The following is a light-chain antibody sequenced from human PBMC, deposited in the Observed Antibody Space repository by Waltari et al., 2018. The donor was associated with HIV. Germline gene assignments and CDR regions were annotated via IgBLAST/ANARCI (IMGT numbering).Light chain of an antibody. Sequence: QSVLTQPPSASGTPGQRVTISCSGSSSNIGSNTVNWYQHLPGTAPKLLIYSNNQRPAGVPDRFSGSKSGTSASRAISGRQSEDEADYYCAAWDGSLNGRVVFGGGTKLTVL. CDR2: SNN. CDR3: AAWDGSLNGRVV. CDR1: SSNIGSNT. V-gene: IGLV1-44*01. J-gene: IGLJ2*01.